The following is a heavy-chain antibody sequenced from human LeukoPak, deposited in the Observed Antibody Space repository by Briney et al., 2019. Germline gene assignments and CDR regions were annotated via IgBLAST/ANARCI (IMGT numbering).Heavy chain of an antibody. Sequence: PSETLSLTCTVSGYSIGSGYYWGWIRQPPGKGLEWIGSIYHSGSTYYNPSLKSRVTISVDTSKNQFSLKLSSVTAADTAVYYCARDIAARPGGIFDYWGQGTLVTVSS. CDR2: IYHSGST. D-gene: IGHD6-6*01. V-gene: IGHV4-38-2*02. CDR1: GYSIGSGYY. CDR3: ARDIAARPGGIFDY. J-gene: IGHJ4*02.